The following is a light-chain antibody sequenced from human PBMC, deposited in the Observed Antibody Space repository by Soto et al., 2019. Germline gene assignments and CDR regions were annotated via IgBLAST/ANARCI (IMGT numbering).Light chain of an antibody. CDR1: QSVSSY. CDR2: DTS. Sequence: EIVLTQSPATLSLSPGERATLSCRASQSVSSYLAWYQQKPGQAPRLLIYDTSSRATGIPARFSGSGSGADFTLTISSLEPEDFAVYYCQQYGYAPWTFGQGTKVDIK. J-gene: IGKJ1*01. CDR3: QQYGYAPWT. V-gene: IGKV3-11*01.